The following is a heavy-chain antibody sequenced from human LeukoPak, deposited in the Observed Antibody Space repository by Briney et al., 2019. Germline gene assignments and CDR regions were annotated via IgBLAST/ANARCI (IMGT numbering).Heavy chain of an antibody. CDR1: GFTFSSYA. Sequence: GGSLRLSCAASGFTFSSYAMSWVRQAPGKGLEWVSAISGSGGSTYYADSVKGRFTISRDNSKNTLYLQMNSLRAEDTAVYYCAKVARPVVPAATSGMNWFDPWGQGTLVTVSS. CDR2: ISGSGGST. CDR3: AKVARPVVPAATSGMNWFDP. J-gene: IGHJ5*02. D-gene: IGHD2-2*01. V-gene: IGHV3-23*01.